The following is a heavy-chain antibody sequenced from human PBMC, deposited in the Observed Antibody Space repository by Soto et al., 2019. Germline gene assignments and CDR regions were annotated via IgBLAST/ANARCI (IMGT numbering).Heavy chain of an antibody. CDR3: ARRAGSSSSGFYYGMDV. CDR2: ISARGSGT. CDR1: GFTFGSYA. V-gene: IGHV3-23*01. D-gene: IGHD6-6*01. Sequence: RLSCAASGFTFGSYAMSWVRQAPGKGLEWVSIISARGSGTYSRDSVKGRFTISRDNSKNTRYLQMNSLRADDTAMYYCARRAGSSSSGFYYGMDVWGQGTTVTVSS. J-gene: IGHJ6*02.